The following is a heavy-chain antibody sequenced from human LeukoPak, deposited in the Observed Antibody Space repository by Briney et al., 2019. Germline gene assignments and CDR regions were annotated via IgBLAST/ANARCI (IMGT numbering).Heavy chain of an antibody. CDR1: GGTFSSYA. CDR2: IIPILGIA. CDR3: AGDTEDYYDSSGYYFDY. J-gene: IGHJ4*02. D-gene: IGHD3-22*01. Sequence: SVKVSCKASGGTFSSYAISWVRQAPGQGLEWMGRIIPILGIANYAQKFQGRVAITADKSTSTAYMELSSLRSEDTAVYYCAGDTEDYYDSSGYYFDYWGQGTLVTVSS. V-gene: IGHV1-69*04.